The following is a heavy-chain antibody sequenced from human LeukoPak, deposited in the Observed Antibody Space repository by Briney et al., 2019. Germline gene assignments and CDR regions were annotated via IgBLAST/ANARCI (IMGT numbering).Heavy chain of an antibody. CDR2: ISWNSGSI. D-gene: IGHD6-19*01. CDR1: GFTFDDYA. Sequence: GGSLRLSCAASGFTFDDYAMHWVRQAPGKGLEWVSGISWNSGSIGCADSVKGRFTISRDNAKNSLYLQMNSLRAEDTALYYCAKDIDAAVAGPFDYWGQGTPVTVSS. J-gene: IGHJ4*02. CDR3: AKDIDAAVAGPFDY. V-gene: IGHV3-9*01.